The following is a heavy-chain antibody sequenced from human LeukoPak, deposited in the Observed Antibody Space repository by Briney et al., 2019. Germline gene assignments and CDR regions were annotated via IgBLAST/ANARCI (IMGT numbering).Heavy chain of an antibody. Sequence: GASVKVSCKASGYTFTSYGISWVRQAPGQGLDWMGGISSYSGDTNYAQRFQGRVTMTTDTSTSTAYMELRSLRSDDTAVYYCARGQYLFDYWGQGTLVTVSS. J-gene: IGHJ4*02. D-gene: IGHD4-11*01. CDR3: ARGQYLFDY. V-gene: IGHV1-18*01. CDR1: GYTFTSYG. CDR2: ISSYSGDT.